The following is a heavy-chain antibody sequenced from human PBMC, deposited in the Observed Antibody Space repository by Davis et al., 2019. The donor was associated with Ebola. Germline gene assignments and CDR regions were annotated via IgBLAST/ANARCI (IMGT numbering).Heavy chain of an antibody. D-gene: IGHD5-12*01. V-gene: IGHV1-8*01. CDR1: GYTFTSYD. J-gene: IGHJ6*02. Sequence: SVKVSCKASGYTFTSYDINWVRQATGQGLEWMGWMNPNSGNTGYAQKFQGRVTMTRTTSISTAYMELSSLRSEDTAVYYCARAGYSGYDPLTNYYYYYGMDVWGQGTTVTVSS. CDR2: MNPNSGNT. CDR3: ARAGYSGYDPLTNYYYYYGMDV.